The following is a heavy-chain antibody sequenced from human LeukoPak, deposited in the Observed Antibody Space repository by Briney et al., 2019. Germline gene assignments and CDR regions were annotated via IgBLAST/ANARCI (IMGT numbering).Heavy chain of an antibody. CDR3: ARGSVGVLGVAGNDY. J-gene: IGHJ4*02. Sequence: ASVKVSCKASGYTFTSYGISWVRQAPGQGLEWMRWIGAYNGNTNYAQKLQGRVTMTTDTSTSTAYMELRSLRSDDTAVYYCARGSVGVLGVAGNDYWGQGTLVTVSS. V-gene: IGHV1-18*01. D-gene: IGHD6-19*01. CDR1: GYTFTSYG. CDR2: IGAYNGNT.